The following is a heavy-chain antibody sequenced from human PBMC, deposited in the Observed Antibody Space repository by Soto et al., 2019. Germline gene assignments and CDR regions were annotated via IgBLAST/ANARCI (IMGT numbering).Heavy chain of an antibody. J-gene: IGHJ4*02. V-gene: IGHV4-34*01. CDR2: INHSGST. CDR3: ARDKITGLFDY. CDR1: GGSFSGYY. Sequence: SSETLSLTCAVYGGSFSGYYLTWIRQPPGTGLEWIGEINHSGSTNYNPSLKSRVTISVDTSKNQFSLKLTSVTAADTAVYYCARDKITGLFDYWGQGTLVTVS. D-gene: IGHD2-8*02.